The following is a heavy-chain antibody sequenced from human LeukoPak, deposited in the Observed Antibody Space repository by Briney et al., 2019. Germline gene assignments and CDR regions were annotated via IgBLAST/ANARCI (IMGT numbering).Heavy chain of an antibody. Sequence: GGSLRLSCAASGFTFSSYIMSWVRQAPGKGLEWVSAISGSGGSTYYADSVKGRFAISRDNSKNTLYLQMNSLRAEDTAVYYCAKDLEGGSSYDAFDIWGQGTMVTVSS. CDR1: GFTFSSYI. V-gene: IGHV3-23*01. J-gene: IGHJ3*02. CDR2: ISGSGGST. D-gene: IGHD1-26*01. CDR3: AKDLEGGSSYDAFDI.